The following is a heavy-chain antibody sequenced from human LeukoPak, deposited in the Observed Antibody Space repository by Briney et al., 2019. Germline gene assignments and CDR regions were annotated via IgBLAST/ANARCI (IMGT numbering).Heavy chain of an antibody. CDR1: GYNFIGHY. CDR3: ARVAARVGATYYDY. J-gene: IGHJ4*02. Sequence: ASVKVSCKASGYNFIGHYIHWVRQAPGQGLEWMGWIYPNSGGTNYAQKFQGRVTVTRDTSISTAYMELSRLRSEDTAVYYCARVAARVGATYYDYWGQGTLVTVSS. CDR2: IYPNSGGT. V-gene: IGHV1-2*02. D-gene: IGHD1-26*01.